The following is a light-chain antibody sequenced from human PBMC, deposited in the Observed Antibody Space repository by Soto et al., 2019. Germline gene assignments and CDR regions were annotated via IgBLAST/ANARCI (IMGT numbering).Light chain of an antibody. CDR2: AAS. Sequence: DIQMTQSPSTLSASVGDRVTITCRASQTVNTYLHWYQQKPGKAPKLLIYAASNLQSGVPSRFSGSGSGTNFTLSLNSLQPEDFATYYCQQGYSNPWTFGQGTKVE. V-gene: IGKV1-39*01. J-gene: IGKJ1*01. CDR3: QQGYSNPWT. CDR1: QTVNTY.